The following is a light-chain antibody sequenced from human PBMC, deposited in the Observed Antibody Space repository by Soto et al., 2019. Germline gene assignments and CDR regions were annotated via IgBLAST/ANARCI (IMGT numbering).Light chain of an antibody. CDR1: QSVSSY. V-gene: IGKV3-11*01. J-gene: IGKJ2*02. CDR2: DAS. Sequence: EIVLTQSPATLSLSPGERATLSCRASQSVSSYLAWYQQKPGQAPRLLIYDASNRATGIPARFSGSGSGTDFTLTISSRKPEDFAVYYCQQRSNWPRGTFGQGTKLEIK. CDR3: QQRSNWPRGT.